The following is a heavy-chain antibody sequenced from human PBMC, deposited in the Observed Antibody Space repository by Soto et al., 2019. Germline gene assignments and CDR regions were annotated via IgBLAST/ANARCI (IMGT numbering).Heavy chain of an antibody. Sequence: PSETLSLTCAVSGGSISSGGYSWSWIRQPPGKGLEWIGYIYHSGSTYYNPSLKSRVTISVDRSKNQFSLKLSSVTAADPAVYYGARGGVDYYDSSGYYFPPYYFDYWGQGTLVTVSS. J-gene: IGHJ4*02. CDR2: IYHSGST. D-gene: IGHD3-22*01. CDR1: GGSISSGGYS. V-gene: IGHV4-30-2*01. CDR3: ARGGVDYYDSSGYYFPPYYFDY.